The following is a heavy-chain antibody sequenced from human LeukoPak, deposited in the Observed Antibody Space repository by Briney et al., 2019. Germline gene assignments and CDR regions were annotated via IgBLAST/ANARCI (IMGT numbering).Heavy chain of an antibody. CDR1: GYTFTGYY. Sequence: ASVKLSCKASGYTFTGYYMHWVRQAPGQGLEWMGWINPNSGGTNYAQKFQGRVTMTRDTSISTAYMELRSLRSDDTAVYYCARRRVVAAAGTDYYYYMDVWGKGTTVTVSS. CDR2: INPNSGGT. D-gene: IGHD6-13*01. J-gene: IGHJ6*03. V-gene: IGHV1-2*02. CDR3: ARRRVVAAAGTDYYYYMDV.